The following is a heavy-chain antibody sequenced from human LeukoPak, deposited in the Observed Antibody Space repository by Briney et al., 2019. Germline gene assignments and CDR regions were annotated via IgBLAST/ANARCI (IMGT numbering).Heavy chain of an antibody. D-gene: IGHD4-17*01. CDR2: IYHSGST. CDR1: GNSISSGYY. Sequence: SETLSLTCAVSGNSISSGYYWGWIRQPPGKGLEWIGSIYHSGSTYYNPSLKSRVTISVDTSKNQFSLKLSSVTAADTAVYYSARGDYGDYGIDYWGQATLVTVSS. CDR3: ARGDYGDYGIDY. V-gene: IGHV4-38-2*01. J-gene: IGHJ4*02.